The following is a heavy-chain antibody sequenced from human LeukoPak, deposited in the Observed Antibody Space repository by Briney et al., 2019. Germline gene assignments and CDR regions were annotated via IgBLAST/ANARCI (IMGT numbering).Heavy chain of an antibody. V-gene: IGHV3-23*01. J-gene: IGHJ5*01. D-gene: IGHD3-10*01. CDR1: GFTLSSYG. CDR2: IDGSAGGT. Sequence: GGTLRLSCAASGFTLSSYGMTWVRQAPGKGLEWVSAIDGSAGGTYYADSVRDRFTISRDNGKSTIYLQMNSLRVDDTAIYYCAKAATYFYGSVTYDWFESWGQGTLVTVSS. CDR3: AKAATYFYGSVTYDWFES.